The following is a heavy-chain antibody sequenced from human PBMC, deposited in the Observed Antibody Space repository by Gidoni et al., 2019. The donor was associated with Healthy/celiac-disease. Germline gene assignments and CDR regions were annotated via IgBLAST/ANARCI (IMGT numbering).Heavy chain of an antibody. CDR3: AREFYDILTGYYERDAFDI. Sequence: QVQLVQSGAEVKKPGASVKVSCKASGYTFTGYYMPWVRQAPGQGLEWMGWINPNSGGTNYAQKFQGRVTMTRDTSISTAYMELSRLRSDDTAVYYCAREFYDILTGYYERDAFDIWGQGTMVTVSS. V-gene: IGHV1-2*02. CDR2: INPNSGGT. J-gene: IGHJ3*02. CDR1: GYTFTGYY. D-gene: IGHD3-9*01.